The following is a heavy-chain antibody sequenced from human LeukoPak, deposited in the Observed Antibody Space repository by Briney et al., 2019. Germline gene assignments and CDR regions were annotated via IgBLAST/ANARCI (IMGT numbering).Heavy chain of an antibody. V-gene: IGHV3-30*01. Sequence: GGSLRLSCAASGFTFSSYAMHWVRQAPGKGLEWVAVISYDGSNKYYADSVKGRFTISRDNSKNTLYLQMNSLRAEDTAVYYCARDPWEPIVVVITPTLDYWGQGTLVTVSS. CDR3: ARDPWEPIVVVITPTLDY. CDR2: ISYDGSNK. CDR1: GFTFSSYA. J-gene: IGHJ4*02. D-gene: IGHD3-22*01.